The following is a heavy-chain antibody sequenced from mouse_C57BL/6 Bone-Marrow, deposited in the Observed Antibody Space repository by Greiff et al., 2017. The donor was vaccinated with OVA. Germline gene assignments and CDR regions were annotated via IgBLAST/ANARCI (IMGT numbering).Heavy chain of an antibody. CDR3: ARGDYDGYYYFDY. CDR1: GFTFSSYA. CDR2: ISDGGSYT. J-gene: IGHJ2*01. V-gene: IGHV5-4*03. D-gene: IGHD2-3*01. Sequence: EVKLMESGGGLVKPGGSLKLSCAASGFTFSSYAMSWVRQTPEKRLEWVATISDGGSYTYYPDNVKGRFTISRDNAKNNLYLQMSHLKSEDTAMYYCARGDYDGYYYFDYWGQGTTLTVSS.